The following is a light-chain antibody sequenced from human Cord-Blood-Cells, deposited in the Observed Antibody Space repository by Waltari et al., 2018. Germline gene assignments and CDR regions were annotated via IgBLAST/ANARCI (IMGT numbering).Light chain of an antibody. V-gene: IGLV2-11*01. CDR2: EFS. J-gene: IGLJ3*02. Sequence: QSALTQPLSLSGYPVPLVPISCTGTSRDVGGYNYVSWYQQHPGKAPKLMIYEFSKRPPGVPDRFSGSNSGNTASLTISGLQAEDEADYYCCSYAGSYTWVFGGGTKLTVL. CDR3: CSYAGSYTWV. CDR1: SRDVGGYNY.